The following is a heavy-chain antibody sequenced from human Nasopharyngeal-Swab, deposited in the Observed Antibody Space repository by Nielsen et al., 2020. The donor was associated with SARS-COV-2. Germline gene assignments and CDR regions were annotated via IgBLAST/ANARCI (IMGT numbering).Heavy chain of an antibody. V-gene: IGHV4-59*01. Sequence: SETLSLTCTVSGGSISSYYWSWIRQPPGKGLEWIGYIYYSGSTNYNPSLKSRVTISVDTSKNQFSLKLSSVTAADTAVYYCATPRGDSGYDGFDYWGQGTLVTVSS. CDR3: ATPRGDSGYDGFDY. CDR1: GGSISSYY. CDR2: IYYSGST. J-gene: IGHJ4*02. D-gene: IGHD5-12*01.